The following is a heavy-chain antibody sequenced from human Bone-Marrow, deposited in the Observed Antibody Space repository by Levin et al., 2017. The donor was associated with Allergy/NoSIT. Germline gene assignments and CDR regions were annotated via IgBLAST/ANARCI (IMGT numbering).Heavy chain of an antibody. Sequence: PGESLKISCAASGFTFSDYYMSWVRQAPGKGLEWVSYISPATSTIVYADSVKGRFTISRDNAKNSLFLHISSLRAEDTAGYYWATYFRDYYYFGSWGQGALLTVSS. CDR2: ISPATSTI. V-gene: IGHV3-11*01. CDR1: GFTFSDYY. CDR3: ATYFRDYYYFGS. J-gene: IGHJ4*02. D-gene: IGHD4-17*01.